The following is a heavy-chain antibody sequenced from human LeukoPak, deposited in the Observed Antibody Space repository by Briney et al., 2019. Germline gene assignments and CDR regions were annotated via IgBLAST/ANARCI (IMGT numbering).Heavy chain of an antibody. Sequence: GGSLRLSCAASGFTFSSYAMSWVRQAPGKGLEWVSAISGSGGSTYYADSVKGRFTISRDNSKNTLYLQMNSLRAEDTAAYYCAKDRETYYYDSSGYYFSRWGQGTMVTVSS. D-gene: IGHD3-22*01. V-gene: IGHV3-23*01. CDR3: AKDRETYYYDSSGYYFSR. CDR2: ISGSGGST. CDR1: GFTFSSYA. J-gene: IGHJ3*01.